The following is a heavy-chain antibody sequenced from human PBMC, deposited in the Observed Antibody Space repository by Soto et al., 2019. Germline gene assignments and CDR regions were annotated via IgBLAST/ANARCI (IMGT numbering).Heavy chain of an antibody. J-gene: IGHJ6*02. D-gene: IGHD3-22*01. Sequence: QVQLVQSGGEVKKPGASVKVSCKASGYTFTTYDLSWVRQAPGQGLEWMGWISAYNGNTNYAQNLQGRVTMTTDTSTSTAYMELTSLRSDDTAVYYCARVIGYYYHMDVWGPGTTVTVSS. CDR3: ARVIGYYYHMDV. CDR1: GYTFTTYD. V-gene: IGHV1-18*01. CDR2: ISAYNGNT.